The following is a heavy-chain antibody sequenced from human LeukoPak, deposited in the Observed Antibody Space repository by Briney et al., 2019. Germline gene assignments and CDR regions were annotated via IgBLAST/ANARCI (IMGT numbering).Heavy chain of an antibody. CDR1: GFTFSSYS. CDR3: ARDTYYDILTGYYTLDY. CDR2: ISSSSSYI. J-gene: IGHJ4*02. V-gene: IGHV3-21*01. D-gene: IGHD3-9*01. Sequence: GGSLRLSCAASGFTFSSYSMNWVRQAPGKGLEWVSSISSSSSYIYYADSVKGRFTISRDNAKNSLCLQMNSLRAEDTAVYYCARDTYYDILTGYYTLDYWGQGTLVTVSS.